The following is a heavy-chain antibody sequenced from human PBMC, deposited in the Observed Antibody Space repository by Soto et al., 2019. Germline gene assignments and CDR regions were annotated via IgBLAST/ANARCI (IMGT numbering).Heavy chain of an antibody. CDR1: GGSISSGGYY. Sequence: QVQLQESGPGLVKPSQTLSLTCTVSGGSISSGGYYWSWIRQHPGKGLEWIGYIYYSGSTYYNPSLKSRVTISVDTSKNQFSLKLSSVTAADTAVYYCARTAYYDFWSGYPKNYFDYWGQGTLVTVSS. CDR3: ARTAYYDFWSGYPKNYFDY. D-gene: IGHD3-3*01. J-gene: IGHJ4*02. V-gene: IGHV4-31*03. CDR2: IYYSGST.